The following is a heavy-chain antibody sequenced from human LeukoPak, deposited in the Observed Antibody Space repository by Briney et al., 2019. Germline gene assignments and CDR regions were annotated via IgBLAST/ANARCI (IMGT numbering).Heavy chain of an antibody. CDR3: ARPGEGDNWNPWVV. CDR2: ISGSGGST. J-gene: IGHJ4*02. CDR1: GFTFSSYA. V-gene: IGHV3-23*01. Sequence: PGGSLRLSCAASGFTFSSYAMSWVRQAPGKGLEWVSAISGSGGSTYYADSVKGRFTISSDNSKNTLYLQMNSLRAEDTAVYYCARPGEGDNWNPWVVWGQGTLVTVSS. D-gene: IGHD1-20*01.